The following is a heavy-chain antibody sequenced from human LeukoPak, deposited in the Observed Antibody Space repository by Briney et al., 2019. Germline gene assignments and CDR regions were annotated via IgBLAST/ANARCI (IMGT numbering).Heavy chain of an antibody. CDR3: AKDRSSGWYTTLDY. Sequence: PGGSLRLSCVASGFTFSSYAITWVRQAPGKGLEWVSAVSGSGGNTSYADSVKGRFTISRDNSKNTLYLQMNSLRAEDTAVYYCAKDRSSGWYTTLDYWGQGVLVTVSS. D-gene: IGHD6-19*01. J-gene: IGHJ4*02. CDR1: GFTFSSYA. CDR2: VSGSGGNT. V-gene: IGHV3-23*01.